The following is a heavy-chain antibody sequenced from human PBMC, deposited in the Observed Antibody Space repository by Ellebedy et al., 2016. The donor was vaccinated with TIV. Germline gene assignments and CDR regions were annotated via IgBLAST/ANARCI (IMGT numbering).Heavy chain of an antibody. Sequence: AASVKVSCKASGYTFTSYAMHWVRQAPGQGLEWMGIINPSGGSTSYAQKFQGRVTMTRETSTSTVYMELSSLRSEDTAVYYCARDSVTSGWYDYWGQGTLVTVSS. CDR1: GYTFTSYA. J-gene: IGHJ4*02. V-gene: IGHV1-46*01. CDR2: INPSGGST. D-gene: IGHD6-19*01. CDR3: ARDSVTSGWYDY.